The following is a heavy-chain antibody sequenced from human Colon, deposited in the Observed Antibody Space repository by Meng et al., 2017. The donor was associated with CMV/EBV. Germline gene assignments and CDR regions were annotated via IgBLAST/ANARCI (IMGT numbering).Heavy chain of an antibody. CDR3: AHRMGRIAARVFDY. CDR2: IYWDDDK. D-gene: IGHD6-6*01. J-gene: IGHJ4*02. V-gene: IGHV2-5*02. Sequence: LKCAGPMLVQPTQTITLSFNFFGFSLRTSGVGVGWIRQSTGKVLEWLALIYWDDDKRYSLSLKSRLTITQDTSKNQVVLTMTNMDAVDTATYYCAHRMGRIAARVFDYWGQGTLVTVSS. CDR1: GFSLRTSGVG.